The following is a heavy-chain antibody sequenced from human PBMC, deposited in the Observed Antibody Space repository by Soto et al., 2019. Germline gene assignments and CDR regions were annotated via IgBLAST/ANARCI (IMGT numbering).Heavy chain of an antibody. CDR1: GYTFTGYY. Sequence: ASVKVSCKASGYTFTGYYMHWGRQAPGQGLEWMGWINPNSGGTNYAQKFQGWVTMTRDTSISTAYMELSRLRSDDTAVYYCARGVLFQLLYVSAFHIWGQGTMVTGSS. V-gene: IGHV1-2*04. CDR2: INPNSGGT. D-gene: IGHD2-2*02. CDR3: ARGVLFQLLYVSAFHI. J-gene: IGHJ3*02.